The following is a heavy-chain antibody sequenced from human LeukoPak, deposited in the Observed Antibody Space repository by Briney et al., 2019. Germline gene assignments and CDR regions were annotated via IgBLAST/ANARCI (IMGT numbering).Heavy chain of an antibody. J-gene: IGHJ6*02. CDR1: GFTVSSNY. CDR3: ARDHRYCSSTSCCDYYYYGMDV. Sequence: GGSLRLSCAASGFTVSSNYMSWVRQAPGKGLEWVSVIYSGGSTYYADSVKGRFTISRDNSKNTLYLQMNSLRAEDTAVYYCARDHRYCSSTSCCDYYYYGMDVWGQGTTVTVSS. CDR2: IYSGGST. V-gene: IGHV3-53*01. D-gene: IGHD2-2*01.